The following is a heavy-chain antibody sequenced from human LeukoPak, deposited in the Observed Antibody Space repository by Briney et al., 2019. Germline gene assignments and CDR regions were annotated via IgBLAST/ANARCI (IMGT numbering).Heavy chain of an antibody. V-gene: IGHV4-34*01. CDR2: INHSGST. J-gene: IGHJ5*02. Sequence: SETLSLTCTVSGGSISSYYWIWIRQPPGKGLEWIGEINHSGSTNYNPSLKSRVTISVDTSKNQFSLKLSSVTAADTAVYYCARGCYDYVWGTLNWFDPWGQGTLVTVSS. CDR3: ARGCYDYVWGTLNWFDP. D-gene: IGHD3-16*01. CDR1: GGSISSYY.